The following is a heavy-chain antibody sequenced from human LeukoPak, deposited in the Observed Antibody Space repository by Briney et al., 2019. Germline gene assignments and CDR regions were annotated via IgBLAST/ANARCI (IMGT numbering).Heavy chain of an antibody. CDR1: GGSISSYS. CDR2: IYSSGTT. V-gene: IGHV4-59*01. D-gene: IGHD3-16*01. J-gene: IGHJ4*02. CDR3: ARGWGYLDY. Sequence: PSETLSLTCTVSGGSISSYSWSWIRQPPGKGLEWIGNIYSSGTTNYNPSLKGRVTISVDTSKNQFSPKLSSVTAADTAVFYCARGWGYLDYWGQGTLVTVSS.